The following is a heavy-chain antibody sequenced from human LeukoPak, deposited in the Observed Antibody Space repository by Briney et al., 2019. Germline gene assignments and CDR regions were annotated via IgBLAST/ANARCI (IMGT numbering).Heavy chain of an antibody. V-gene: IGHV3-30*02. CDR2: IRYDGSNK. CDR1: GFTFSSYG. Sequence: GGSLRLSCAASGFTFSSYGMHWVRQAPGKGREWGAFIRYDGSNKYYADSVKGRFTISRDNSKNTLYLQMNSLRAEDTAVHYCAKSHRPLLTGVYYFDYWGQATLVTVSS. J-gene: IGHJ4*02. D-gene: IGHD3-9*01. CDR3: AKSHRPLLTGVYYFDY.